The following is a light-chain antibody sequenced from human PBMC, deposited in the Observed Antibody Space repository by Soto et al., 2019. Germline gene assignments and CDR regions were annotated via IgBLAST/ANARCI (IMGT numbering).Light chain of an antibody. CDR2: GAS. CDR1: QSVSSN. Sequence: EIVMTQSPATLSVSPGERATLSCRASQSVSSNLAWYQQKPGQAPRLLIYGASTRATGIPARFSGIGSGTEFTLTISSLQSEDCAAYYCQQYNNWPPWTFGQGTKGEIK. V-gene: IGKV3-15*01. CDR3: QQYNNWPPWT. J-gene: IGKJ1*01.